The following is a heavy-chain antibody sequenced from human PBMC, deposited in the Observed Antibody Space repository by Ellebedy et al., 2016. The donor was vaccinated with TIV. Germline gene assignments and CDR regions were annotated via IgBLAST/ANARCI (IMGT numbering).Heavy chain of an antibody. CDR3: ARGTFDY. CDR2: INPSGDST. Sequence: ASVKVSXXASGYTFTTYYMNWVRQAPGQGLEWMGIINPSGDSTNYAQKFQGRVTMTRDTSTSTVYMELSSLRSEDTAVYYCARGTFDYWGQGSLVTVSS. J-gene: IGHJ4*02. V-gene: IGHV1-46*01. CDR1: GYTFTTYY.